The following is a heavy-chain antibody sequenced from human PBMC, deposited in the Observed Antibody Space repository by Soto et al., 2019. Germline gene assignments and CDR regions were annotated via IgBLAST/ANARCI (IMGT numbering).Heavy chain of an antibody. CDR2: INHSGST. CDR1: GGSFSGYY. D-gene: IGHD3-22*01. V-gene: IGHV4-34*01. J-gene: IGHJ5*02. Sequence: QVQLQQWGAGLLKPSETLSLTCAVYGGSFSGYYWSWIRQPPGKGLEWIGEINHSGSTNYNPSLKTRATRSVDTSKNQFPLKLSSVTAADTAVYYCARQALKIVGQNWFDPWGQGTLVTVSS. CDR3: ARQALKIVGQNWFDP.